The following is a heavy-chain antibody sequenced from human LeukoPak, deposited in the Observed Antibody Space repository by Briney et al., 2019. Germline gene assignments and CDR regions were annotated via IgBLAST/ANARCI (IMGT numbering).Heavy chain of an antibody. CDR1: GGSISTYY. CDR3: ASLGYCTSTSCPSPQYNWFDP. J-gene: IGHJ5*02. D-gene: IGHD2-2*01. Sequence: SETLCLTCTVSGGSISTYYWSWIRQPPGKGLEWIGYIYYSGSTNYNPSLKSRVTISVDTSNNQFSLKLTSVPAADTAVYYCASLGYCTSTSCPSPQYNWFDPWGQGTLVTVSS. CDR2: IYYSGST. V-gene: IGHV4-59*01.